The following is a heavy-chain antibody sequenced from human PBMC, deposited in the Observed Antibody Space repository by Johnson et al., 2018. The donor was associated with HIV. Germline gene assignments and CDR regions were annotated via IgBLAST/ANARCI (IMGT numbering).Heavy chain of an antibody. CDR2: IRGSGGST. D-gene: IGHD3-3*01. J-gene: IGHJ3*02. Sequence: VQLVESGGGLVQPGGSLRLSCAASGFTFSSYAMSWVRQAPGKGLEWVSAIRGSGGSTYYADSVKGRFTISRDNSKNTLYMQMNSLRSEDTAVYYCAKSPRFTIFGSDAFDIWGQVTMVTVSS. CDR1: GFTFSSYA. V-gene: IGHV3-23*04. CDR3: AKSPRFTIFGSDAFDI.